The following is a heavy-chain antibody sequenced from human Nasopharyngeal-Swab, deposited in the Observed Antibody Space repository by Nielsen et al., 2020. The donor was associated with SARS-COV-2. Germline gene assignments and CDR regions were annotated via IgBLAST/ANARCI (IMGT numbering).Heavy chain of an antibody. CDR3: AREKVEMATIAFDAFDI. D-gene: IGHD5-24*01. CDR2: IKSKTDGGTT. J-gene: IGHJ3*02. CDR1: GFTFSNAW. V-gene: IGHV3-15*01. Sequence: GGSLRLSCAASGFTFSNAWMSWVRQAPGKGLEWVGRIKSKTDGGTTDYAAPVKGRFTISRDDSKNTLYLQMNSLRAEDTAVYYCAREKVEMATIAFDAFDIWGQGTMVTVSS.